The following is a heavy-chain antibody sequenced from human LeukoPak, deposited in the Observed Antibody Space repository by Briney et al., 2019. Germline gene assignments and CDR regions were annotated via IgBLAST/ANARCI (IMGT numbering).Heavy chain of an antibody. CDR3: AGVVPAAILAWFDP. D-gene: IGHD2-2*02. J-gene: IGHJ5*02. Sequence: SETLSLTCTVSGGSISSSSYYWGWIRQPPGKGLEWIGSIYYSGSTYYNPSLKSRVTISVDTSKNQFSLKLSSVTAADTAVYYCAGVVPAAILAWFDPWGQGTLVTVSS. V-gene: IGHV4-39*01. CDR1: GGSISSSSYY. CDR2: IYYSGST.